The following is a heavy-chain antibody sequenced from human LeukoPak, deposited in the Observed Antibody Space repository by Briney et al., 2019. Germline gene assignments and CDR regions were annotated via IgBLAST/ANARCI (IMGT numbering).Heavy chain of an antibody. CDR1: GGSISSTSYY. CDR2: ISYSGST. D-gene: IGHD2-15*01. CDR3: ARCSGGSCYGDY. V-gene: IGHV4-39*07. J-gene: IGHJ4*02. Sequence: SETLCLTCTVSGGSISSTSYYWGWIRQPPGKGLEWIGSISYSGSTYYNPSLKSRVTISVDTSKNQFSLKLSSVTAADTAVYYCARCSGGSCYGDYWGQGTLVTVSS.